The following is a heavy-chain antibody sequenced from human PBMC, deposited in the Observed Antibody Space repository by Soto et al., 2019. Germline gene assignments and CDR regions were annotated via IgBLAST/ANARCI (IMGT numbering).Heavy chain of an antibody. Sequence: SRNHWGRIRKKTKKGLEWIGEINHSGSTNYNPSLKSRVTISVDTSKNQFSLKLSSVTAADTAVYYCARGSVIAVAGKYYYYGMDVWRQGTTVTVTS. J-gene: IGHJ6*01. CDR1: SRNH. V-gene: IGHV4-34*01. CDR3: ARGSVIAVAGKYYYYGMDV. CDR2: INHSGST. D-gene: IGHD6-19*01.